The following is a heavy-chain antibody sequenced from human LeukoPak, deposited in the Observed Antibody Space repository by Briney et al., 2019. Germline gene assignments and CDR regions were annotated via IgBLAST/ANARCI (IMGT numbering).Heavy chain of an antibody. V-gene: IGHV3-33*01. J-gene: IGHJ6*02. Sequence: PGGSLRLSCAASGFTFSSYGMHWVRQAPGKGLEWVAVIWYDGSNKYYADSVKGRFTFSRDNSKNTLYLQMNSLRAEDTAVYYCAREPRVAYYYGMDVWGQGTTVAVSS. CDR3: AREPRVAYYYGMDV. CDR2: IWYDGSNK. CDR1: GFTFSSYG. D-gene: IGHD2-15*01.